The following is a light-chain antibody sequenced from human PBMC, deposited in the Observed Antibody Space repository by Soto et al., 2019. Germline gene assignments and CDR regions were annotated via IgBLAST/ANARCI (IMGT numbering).Light chain of an antibody. Sequence: QSALTQLPSVSGFPGQSVTISFTGTSSDVGSYNRVSWYQQTPGTAPKLMMYEVSNRPSGVLDRFSGSKSGNTASLTISGLQADDEADYYCSLYARSSTPVDVFGTGTKVTVL. CDR1: SSDVGSYNR. CDR2: EVS. CDR3: SLYARSSTPVDV. J-gene: IGLJ1*01. V-gene: IGLV2-18*01.